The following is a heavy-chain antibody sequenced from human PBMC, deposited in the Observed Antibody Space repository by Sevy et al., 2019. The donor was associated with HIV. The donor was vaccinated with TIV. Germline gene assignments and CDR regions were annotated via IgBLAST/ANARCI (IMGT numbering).Heavy chain of an antibody. D-gene: IGHD5-12*01. CDR2: IYYSGST. V-gene: IGHV4-39*01. CDR3: ARQDGYNYEITDY. Sequence: SETLSLTCTVSGGSISSSSYQWGWIRQPPGKGLEWIGSIYYSGSTYYNPSLKSRVTISVDTSKNQFSLKLSSVTAADTAVYYCARQDGYNYEITDYWGQGTLLTVSS. J-gene: IGHJ4*02. CDR1: GGSISSSSYQ.